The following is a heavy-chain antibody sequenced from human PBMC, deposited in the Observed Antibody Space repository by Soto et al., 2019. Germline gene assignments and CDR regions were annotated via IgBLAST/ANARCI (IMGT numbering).Heavy chain of an antibody. J-gene: IGHJ6*02. CDR2: SIPIFGAA. CDR3: ARGRGYSGDDHYYYFDMDV. V-gene: IGHV1-69*13. Sequence: ASVKVSCKASGGTFNNYPITWVRQAPGEGLEWMGGSIPIFGAANYAQKFQGRVTISVDESTSTAYMELSSLRSEDTAVYYCARGRGYSGDDHYYYFDMDVWGQGTTVTVSS. D-gene: IGHD5-12*01. CDR1: GGTFNNYP.